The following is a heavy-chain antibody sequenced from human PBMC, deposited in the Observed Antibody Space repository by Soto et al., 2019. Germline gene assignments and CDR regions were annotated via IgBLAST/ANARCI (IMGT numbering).Heavy chain of an antibody. J-gene: IGHJ4*02. D-gene: IGHD3-22*01. CDR3: ARRVTYYYDSSGYDYDY. CDR1: GDSISSGGYS. V-gene: IGHV4-30-2*01. Sequence: QLQLQESGSGLVKPSQTLSLTCAVSGDSISSGGYSWSWIRQPPGKGLEWIGYIYLSGSTYYNPSLKSRVTISVDRSKNQFSLKLISVTAADTAVYFCARRVTYYYDSSGYDYDYWGQGTLVTVSS. CDR2: IYLSGST.